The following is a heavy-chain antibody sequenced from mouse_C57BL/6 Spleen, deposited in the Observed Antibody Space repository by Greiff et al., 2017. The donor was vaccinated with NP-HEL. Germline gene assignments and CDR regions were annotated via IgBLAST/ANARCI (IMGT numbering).Heavy chain of an antibody. CDR3: ARRDYDVYWYFAV. CDR1: GFTFSDYG. V-gene: IGHV5-17*01. J-gene: IGHJ1*03. D-gene: IGHD2-4*01. CDR2: ISSGSSTI. Sequence: EVQGVESGGGLVKPGGSLKLSCAASGFTFSDYGMHWVRQAPEKGLEWVAYISSGSSTIYYADTVKGRFTISRDNAKNTLFLQMTSLRSEDTAMYYCARRDYDVYWYFAVWGTGTTVTVSS.